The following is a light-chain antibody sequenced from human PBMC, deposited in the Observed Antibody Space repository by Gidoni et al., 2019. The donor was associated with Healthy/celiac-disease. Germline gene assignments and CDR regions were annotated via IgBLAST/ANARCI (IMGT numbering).Light chain of an antibody. J-gene: IGKJ4*01. CDR2: GAS. CDR3: QQHNNWPRFT. V-gene: IGKV3-15*01. Sequence: ILLTHSPATLSMSPGERATLSCRASQSVSSNLAWYHQKPGQAPRLLIYGASTRATGIPARFSGSGSGTEFTLTISSLQPEDFAVYYCQQHNNWPRFTFGGGTKVEIK. CDR1: QSVSSN.